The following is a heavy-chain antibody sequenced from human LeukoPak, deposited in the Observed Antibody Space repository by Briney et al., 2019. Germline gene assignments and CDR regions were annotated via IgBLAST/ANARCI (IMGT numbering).Heavy chain of an antibody. Sequence: PSETLSLTCTVSGGSISSYYWSWIRQPPGKGLEWIGYIYYSGSTNYNPSLKSRVTISVDTSKNQFSLKLSSVTAADTAVYYCARSGADRVYYFDYWAREPWSPSPQ. J-gene: IGHJ4*02. D-gene: IGHD1-14*01. CDR2: IYYSGST. CDR3: ARSGADRVYYFDY. CDR1: GGSISSYY. V-gene: IGHV4-59*01.